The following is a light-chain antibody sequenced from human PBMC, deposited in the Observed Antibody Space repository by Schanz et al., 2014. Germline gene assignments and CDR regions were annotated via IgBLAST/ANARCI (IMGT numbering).Light chain of an antibody. V-gene: IGLV2-14*03. CDR2: DVN. CDR3: SSYTSSSIPYV. Sequence: QSALTQPASVSGSPGQSITISCTGTSSDVGGYDYVSWYQQHPGKAPKLMIYDVNNRPSGVSHRFSGSKSGNTASLTICGLQAEDEADYYCSSYTSSSIPYVFGTGTKLPVL. CDR1: SSDVGGYDY. J-gene: IGLJ1*01.